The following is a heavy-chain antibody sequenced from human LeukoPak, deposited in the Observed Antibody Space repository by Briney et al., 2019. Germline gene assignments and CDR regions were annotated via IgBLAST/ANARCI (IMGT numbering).Heavy chain of an antibody. V-gene: IGHV4-34*01. J-gene: IGHJ4*02. D-gene: IGHD2-15*01. CDR2: INHSGST. CDR1: GGSFSVYY. CDR3: TRASRLGGRVDY. Sequence: PSETLSLTCAVYGGSFSVYYWSWIRQPPGKGLEWIGEINHSGSTNYNPSLKSRVTISVDTSKNQFSLKLSSVTAADTAVYYCTRASRLGGRVDYWGQGTLVTVSS.